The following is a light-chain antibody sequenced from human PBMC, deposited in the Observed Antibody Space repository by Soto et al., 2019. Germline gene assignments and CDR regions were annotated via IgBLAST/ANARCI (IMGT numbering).Light chain of an antibody. CDR3: QQYYSTPWT. Sequence: DIVMTQSPDSLAVSLGERATINCKSSQSVLYSSTTKNYLASYQQKPGQHPKLLIYWASTRESGVPDRFSGSGSGTDFTLTISRLQAEDVAVYSFQQYYSTPWTFGQRTKVEI. CDR2: WAS. CDR1: QSVLYSSTTKNY. V-gene: IGKV4-1*01. J-gene: IGKJ1*01.